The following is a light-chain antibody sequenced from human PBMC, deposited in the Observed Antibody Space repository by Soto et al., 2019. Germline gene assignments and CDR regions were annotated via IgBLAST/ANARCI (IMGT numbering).Light chain of an antibody. CDR3: MQILHPPLT. V-gene: IGKV2-28*01. J-gene: IGKJ4*01. CDR2: LAS. CDR1: QSLLHSNGYNY. Sequence: DVVMTQSPLSXPVTPGEPASISCRSSQSLLHSNGYNYLAWFLQKAGQSPQLLIYLASSRASGVPDGFSGSGSGTDFTLEISSVEAEDVGVYYCMQILHPPLTFGGGTKVDIK.